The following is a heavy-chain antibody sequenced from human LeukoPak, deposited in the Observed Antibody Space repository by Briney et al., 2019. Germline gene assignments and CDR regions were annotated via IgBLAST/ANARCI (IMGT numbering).Heavy chain of an antibody. CDR2: IWYDGTNK. Sequence: PGGSLRLSCAASGFTFNNYGVHWVRQAPGKGLEWVALIWYDGTNKYYGDPVKGRFTISRDNSKNTLYLQMNSLRAEDTAVYYCARGRFGELSVATFDIWGQRTMVTVSS. J-gene: IGHJ3*02. V-gene: IGHV3-33*01. D-gene: IGHD3-10*01. CDR3: ARGRFGELSVATFDI. CDR1: GFTFNNYG.